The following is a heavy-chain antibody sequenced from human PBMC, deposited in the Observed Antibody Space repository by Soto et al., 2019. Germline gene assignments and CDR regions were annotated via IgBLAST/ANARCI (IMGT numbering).Heavy chain of an antibody. CDR3: TTDPRTGRYFDL. D-gene: IGHD2-2*01. CDR1: GFTFNNAW. Sequence: EVQVVESGGGLVKPGGSLRLSCAASGFTFNNAWLNWVRQAPGKGLEWVGRITSKTDGGATDYAAPVKGRFVVSRDDSNDTLYLQMNSLRTEDTAVYYCTTDPRTGRYFDLWGRGTLVTVSS. J-gene: IGHJ2*01. V-gene: IGHV3-15*07. CDR2: ITSKTDGGAT.